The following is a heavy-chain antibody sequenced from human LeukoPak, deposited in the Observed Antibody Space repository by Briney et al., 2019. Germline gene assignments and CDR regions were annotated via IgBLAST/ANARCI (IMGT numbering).Heavy chain of an antibody. J-gene: IGHJ4*02. CDR1: GGTFSSYA. Sequence: GASVKVSCKASGGTFSSYAISWVRQAPGQGLEWMGGIIPIFGTANYAQKFQSRVTITADESTSTAYMELSSLRSEDTAVYYCARGPRIQLPFTQFDYWGQGTLVTVSS. CDR3: ARGPRIQLPFTQFDY. D-gene: IGHD5-18*01. V-gene: IGHV1-69*13. CDR2: IIPIFGTA.